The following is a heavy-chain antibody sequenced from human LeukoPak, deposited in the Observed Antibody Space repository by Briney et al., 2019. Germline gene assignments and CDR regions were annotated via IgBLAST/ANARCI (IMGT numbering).Heavy chain of an antibody. CDR2: IRYDETKT. Sequence: GGSLRLSCAASGFTFSSYGMHWVRQAPAKGLEWLAFIRYDETKTFYGDSVKGRFTISRDNSKNSLYLQMNSLRAEDTAVYYCARAGYYDSSGYARYWGQGTLVTVSS. J-gene: IGHJ4*02. V-gene: IGHV3-30*02. CDR3: ARAGYYDSSGYARY. CDR1: GFTFSSYG. D-gene: IGHD3-22*01.